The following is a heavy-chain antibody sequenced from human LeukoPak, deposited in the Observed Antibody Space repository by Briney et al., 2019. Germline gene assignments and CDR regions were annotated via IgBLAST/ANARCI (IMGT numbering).Heavy chain of an antibody. V-gene: IGHV4-34*01. CDR2: INHSGST. CDR1: GGSISGYY. D-gene: IGHD5-12*01. Sequence: PSETLSLTCTVSGGSISGYYWSWIRQPPGKGLEWIGEINHSGSTNYNPSLKSRVTISVDTSKNQFSLKLSSVTAADTAVYYCARWWRGYSGYDANYYGMDVWGQGTTVTVSS. CDR3: ARWWRGYSGYDANYYGMDV. J-gene: IGHJ6*02.